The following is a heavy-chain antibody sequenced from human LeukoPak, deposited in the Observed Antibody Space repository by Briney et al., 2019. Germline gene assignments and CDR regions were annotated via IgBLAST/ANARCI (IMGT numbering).Heavy chain of an antibody. CDR1: GFTFSSYW. D-gene: IGHD6-19*01. CDR3: AREGSGWYGDAFDI. CDR2: IKQDGSEK. V-gene: IGHV3-7*01. Sequence: GESLRLSCAASGFTFSSYWMSWVRQAPGKGLEWVANIKQDGSEKYYVDSVKGRFTISRDNAKNSLYLQMNSLRAEDTAVYYCAREGSGWYGDAFDIWGQGTMVTVSS. J-gene: IGHJ3*02.